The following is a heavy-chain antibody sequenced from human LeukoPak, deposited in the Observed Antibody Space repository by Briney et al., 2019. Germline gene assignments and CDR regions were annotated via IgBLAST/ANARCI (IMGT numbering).Heavy chain of an antibody. CDR1: GASVSSGSYY. D-gene: IGHD6-19*01. CDR2: INHSGST. CDR3: ARGIAVAGSAFDI. V-gene: IGHV4-39*07. Sequence: SETLSLTCTDSGASVSSGSYYWSWIRQPPGKGLEWIGEINHSGSTNYNPSLKSRVTISVDTSKNQFSLKLSSVTAADTAVYYCARGIAVAGSAFDIWGQGTMVTVSS. J-gene: IGHJ3*02.